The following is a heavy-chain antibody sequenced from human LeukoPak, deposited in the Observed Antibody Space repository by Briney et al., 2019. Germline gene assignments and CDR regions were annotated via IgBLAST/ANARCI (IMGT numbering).Heavy chain of an antibody. V-gene: IGHV4-39*01. CDR1: GGSISSSSYY. D-gene: IGHD2-2*01. J-gene: IGHJ3*02. CDR3: ARQGVVPAAIPDDAFDI. Sequence: SETLSLTCTVSGGSISSSSYYWGWIRQPPGKGLEWFVSIYYSGSTYYNPSLKSRVTISVDTSKNQFSLKLSSVTAADTAVYYCARQGVVPAAIPDDAFDIWGQGTMVTVSS. CDR2: IYYSGST.